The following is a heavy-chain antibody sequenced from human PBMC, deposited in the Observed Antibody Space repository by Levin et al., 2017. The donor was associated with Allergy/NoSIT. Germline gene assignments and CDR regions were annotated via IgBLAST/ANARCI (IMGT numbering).Heavy chain of an antibody. CDR2: ISGSGGTT. Sequence: GGSLRLSCAASGFTFINYAINWVRQAPGKGLEWVSTISGSGGTTYYADSVKGRFTISRDNSQNTLYLQMNSLRAEDTAVYYCAKDPSVAAAGHGGVDYWGQGTLVTVSS. D-gene: IGHD6-13*01. CDR3: AKDPSVAAAGHGGVDY. CDR1: GFTFINYA. V-gene: IGHV3-23*01. J-gene: IGHJ4*02.